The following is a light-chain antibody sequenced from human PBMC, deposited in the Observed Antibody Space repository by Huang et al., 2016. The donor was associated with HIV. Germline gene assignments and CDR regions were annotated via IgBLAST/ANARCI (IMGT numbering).Light chain of an antibody. Sequence: AIRMTQSPSSLSASTGDRVNITCRASQDINNFLAWYQQKPGKAPNILSYAASILETEEPSRFSGSGSWTEFNLSISCLQSEDFATYYCQQYYSYRTFGQGTQVEIK. CDR2: AAS. J-gene: IGKJ1*01. CDR3: QQYYSYRT. CDR1: QDINNF. V-gene: IGKV1-8*01.